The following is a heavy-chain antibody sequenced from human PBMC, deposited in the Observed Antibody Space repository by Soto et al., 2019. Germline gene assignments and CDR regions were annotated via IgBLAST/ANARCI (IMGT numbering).Heavy chain of an antibody. J-gene: IGHJ6*02. CDR1: GFTFSSYA. Sequence: GGSLRLSCAASGFTFSSYAMHWVRQAPGKGLEWVAVISYDGSNKYYADSVKGRFTISRDNSKNTLYLQMNSLRAEDTAVYYCAREPIVSSGWYYYYGMDVWGQGTTVTVSS. V-gene: IGHV3-30-3*01. CDR2: ISYDGSNK. CDR3: AREPIVSSGWYYYYGMDV. D-gene: IGHD6-19*01.